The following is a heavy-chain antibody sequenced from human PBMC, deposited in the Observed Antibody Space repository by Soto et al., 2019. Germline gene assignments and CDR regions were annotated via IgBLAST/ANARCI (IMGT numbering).Heavy chain of an antibody. Sequence: QVQLQESGPGLVKPSGTLSLTCAVSSGSISSAHWWNWVRQPPGKGLEWIGEIYHSGSTNYNPSLKSRATVSVDKSMNQFSLKLTSVTAADTAVYYCATNSYYSLGVWGQGTTVTVSS. V-gene: IGHV4-4*02. CDR3: ATNSYYSLGV. J-gene: IGHJ6*02. CDR2: IYHSGST. CDR1: SGSISSAHW.